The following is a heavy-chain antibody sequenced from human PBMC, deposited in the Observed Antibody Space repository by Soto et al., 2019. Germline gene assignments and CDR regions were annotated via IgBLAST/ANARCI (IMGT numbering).Heavy chain of an antibody. CDR3: AKNSENFGDSKYDY. J-gene: IGHJ4*02. V-gene: IGHV3-23*01. Sequence: GGSLRLSCAASRFTFSSYSMSWVRQAPGKGLEWVSSISGNGGNTYYADSVKGRFTISRDNSKNTLYLQMSSLRAEDTAVYYCAKNSENFGDSKYDYWGQGTLVTVSS. CDR2: ISGNGGNT. CDR1: RFTFSSYS. D-gene: IGHD4-17*01.